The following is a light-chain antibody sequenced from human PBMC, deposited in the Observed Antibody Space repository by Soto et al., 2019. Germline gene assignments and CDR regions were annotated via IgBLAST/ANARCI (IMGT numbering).Light chain of an antibody. CDR3: QQYGSSIFT. CDR1: QSVSTSY. CDR2: GAS. Sequence: EIVLTQSPGPLSLSPGERATLSCRASQSVSTSYLAWYQQKPGQAPRLLIYGASSRATGIPDRFSGSGSGTDFTLTISRLEPEDFAVYYCQQYGSSIFTFGPGTKVDIK. J-gene: IGKJ3*01. V-gene: IGKV3-20*01.